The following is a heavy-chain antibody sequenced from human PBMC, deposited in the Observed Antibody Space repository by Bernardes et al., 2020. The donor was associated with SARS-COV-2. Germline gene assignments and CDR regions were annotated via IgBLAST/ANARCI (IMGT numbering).Heavy chain of an antibody. D-gene: IGHD3-10*01. CDR3: AATLWFGKLLSSNAFDI. J-gene: IGHJ3*02. CDR2: FDPVNAET. CDR1: GSTLNDFS. V-gene: IGHV1-24*01. Sequence: SVHVSCKVSGSTLNDFSIHWVRHAPGKGLEWMGRFDPVNAETVSAQIFQGRVTMTEDTSTDTGYMYLSNLKSEDTAVYYCAATLWFGKLLSSNAFDIWGQGTEVDVSS.